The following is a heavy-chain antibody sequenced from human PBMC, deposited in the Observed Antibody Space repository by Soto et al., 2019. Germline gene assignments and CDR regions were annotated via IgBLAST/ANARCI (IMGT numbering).Heavy chain of an antibody. J-gene: IGHJ6*02. CDR2: IYHSGST. D-gene: IGHD4-17*01. Sequence: SETLSLTCIVSDGSISGYFWSWIRQPPGKGLEWIGYIYHSGSTYYNPSLKSRVTISVDRSKNQFSLKLSSVTAADTAVYYCARKLDYGDSMSYYYGMDVWGQGTTVTVSS. V-gene: IGHV4-30-2*01. CDR1: DGSISGYF. CDR3: ARKLDYGDSMSYYYGMDV.